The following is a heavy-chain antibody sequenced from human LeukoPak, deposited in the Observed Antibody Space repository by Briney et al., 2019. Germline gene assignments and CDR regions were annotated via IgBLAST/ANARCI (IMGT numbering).Heavy chain of an antibody. V-gene: IGHV1-2*02. CDR3: ARDEEASGDYFDY. J-gene: IGHJ4*02. CDR1: VYTFTGYY. CDR2: INPNSGGT. D-gene: IGHD2-15*01. Sequence: ASVKVSCKASVYTFTGYYMHWVRQAPGQGLEWMGWINPNSGGTNYAQKFQGRVTMTRDTSISTAYMELSRLRSDDTAVYYCARDEEASGDYFDYWGQGTLVTVSS.